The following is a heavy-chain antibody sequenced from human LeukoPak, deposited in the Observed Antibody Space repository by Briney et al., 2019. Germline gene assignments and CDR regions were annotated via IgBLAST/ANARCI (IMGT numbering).Heavy chain of an antibody. Sequence: GGSLRLSCAASGFTFSSYWMSWVRQVPGKGLEWVANIKQDGSEKKYVDSVKGRFTVSRDNAKDSLYLQMNSLRAEDTAVYYCARDTGRDGLFWGQGTLVTVSS. V-gene: IGHV3-7*04. D-gene: IGHD5-24*01. CDR1: GFTFSSYW. J-gene: IGHJ4*02. CDR2: IKQDGSEK. CDR3: ARDTGRDGLF.